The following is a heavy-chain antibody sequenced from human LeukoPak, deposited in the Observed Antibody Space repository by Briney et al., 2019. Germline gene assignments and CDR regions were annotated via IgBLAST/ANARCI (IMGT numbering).Heavy chain of an antibody. CDR2: IWYDGSNK. J-gene: IGHJ6*02. CDR3: ARESSPGYSSGWYLSSRYYGMDV. Sequence: GSLRLSCAASGFIFSSYGMHWVRQAPGKGLEWVAVIWYDGSNKYYAGSVKGRSTISRDNIKNTLYLQMNSLRAEDTAVYYCARESSPGYSSGWYLSSRYYGMDVWGQGTTVTVSS. CDR1: GFIFSSYG. D-gene: IGHD6-19*01. V-gene: IGHV3-33*01.